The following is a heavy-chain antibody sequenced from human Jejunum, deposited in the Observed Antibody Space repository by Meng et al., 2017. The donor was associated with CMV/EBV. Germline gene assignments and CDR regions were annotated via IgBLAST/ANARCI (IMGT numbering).Heavy chain of an antibody. D-gene: IGHD6-19*01. V-gene: IGHV3-7*01. CDR3: VRGGGWSS. CDR2: INQDGSEK. Sequence: SCAASRFTFNTYWMSWVRQAPGKGLEWVANINQDGSEKYYVDSVKGRFTISRDNPKKSVYLQMNSLRVEDTAVYYCVRGGGWSSWGQGTLVTVSS. J-gene: IGHJ5*02. CDR1: RFTFNTYW.